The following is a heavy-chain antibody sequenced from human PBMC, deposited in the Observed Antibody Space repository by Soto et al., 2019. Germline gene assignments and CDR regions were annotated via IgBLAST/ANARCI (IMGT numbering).Heavy chain of an antibody. V-gene: IGHV3-33*01. CDR2: IWYDGSNK. CDR3: ARESGYPDY. Sequence: QVQLVESGGGVVQPGRSLRLSCAASGFTFSSYGMHWVRQAPGKGLEWVAVIWYDGSNKYYADSVKGRFTISRDNSKNTLYLQMNSLRAEETAVYYCARESGYPDYWGQGTLVTDSS. J-gene: IGHJ4*02. CDR1: GFTFSSYG. D-gene: IGHD3-9*01.